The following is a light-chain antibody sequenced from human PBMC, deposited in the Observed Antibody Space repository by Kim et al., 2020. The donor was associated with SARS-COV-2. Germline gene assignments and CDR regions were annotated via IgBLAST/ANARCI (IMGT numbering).Light chain of an antibody. J-gene: IGLJ2*01. V-gene: IGLV3-19*01. Sequence: SSELTQDPAVSVALGQTVRITCQGDSLRSYYASWYQQKPGQAPVRVIYGKNNRPSGIPDRFSGSSSGNTASLTITGAQAEDEADYYCNSGDSSGNHVVFGGGTQLTVL. CDR3: NSGDSSGNHVV. CDR2: GKN. CDR1: SLRSYY.